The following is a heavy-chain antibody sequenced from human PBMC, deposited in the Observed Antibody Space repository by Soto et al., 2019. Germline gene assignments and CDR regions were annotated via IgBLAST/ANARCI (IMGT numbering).Heavy chain of an antibody. Sequence: TLSLTCSVSGGCISSVVHYWTWIRQQPGKGLEWIGYIYYSGSTDYNPSLKSRVTISVDRSKNQFSLNLSSVTAADTAIYYCARESGGYDSYTSYGLDVWGHGTTVTVSS. CDR2: IYYSGST. CDR3: ARESGGYDSYTSYGLDV. V-gene: IGHV4-31*03. D-gene: IGHD6-25*01. J-gene: IGHJ6*02. CDR1: GGCISSVVHY.